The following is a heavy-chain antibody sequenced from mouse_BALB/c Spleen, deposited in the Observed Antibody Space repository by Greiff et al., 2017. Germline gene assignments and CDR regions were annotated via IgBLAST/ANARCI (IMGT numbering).Heavy chain of an antibody. CDR1: GYTFTDYA. Sequence: LQESGAELVRPGVSVKISCKGSGYTFTDYAMHWVKQSHAKSLEWIGVISTYYGDASYNQKFKGKATMTVDKSSSTAYMELARLTSEDSAIYYCARYYYGSSYGYFDVWGAGTTVTVSS. V-gene: IGHV1S137*01. D-gene: IGHD1-1*01. CDR3: ARYYYGSSYGYFDV. J-gene: IGHJ1*01. CDR2: ISTYYGDA.